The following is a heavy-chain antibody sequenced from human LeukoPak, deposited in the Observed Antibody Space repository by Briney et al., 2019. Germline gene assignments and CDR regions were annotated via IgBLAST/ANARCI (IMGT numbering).Heavy chain of an antibody. D-gene: IGHD5-24*01. Sequence: SETLSLTCTVSGGSISSYYWSRIRQPPGKGLEWIGYIYYSGSTNYNPSLKSRVTISVDTSKNQFSLKLSSVTAADTAVYYCARWREMATPRRYYFDYWGQGTLVTVSS. CDR2: IYYSGST. J-gene: IGHJ4*02. V-gene: IGHV4-59*08. CDR3: ARWREMATPRRYYFDY. CDR1: GGSISSYY.